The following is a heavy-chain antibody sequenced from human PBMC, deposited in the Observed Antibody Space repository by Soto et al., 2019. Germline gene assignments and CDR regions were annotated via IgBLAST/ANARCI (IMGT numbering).Heavy chain of an antibody. CDR1: GGSISSYY. V-gene: IGHV4-59*01. J-gene: IGHJ2*01. Sequence: SETLSLTCTVSGGSISSYYWSWIRQPPGKGLEWIGYIYYSGSTNYNPSLKSRVTISVDTSKNPFSLKLSSVTAADTAVYYCARGRLNYDFWSGYYTGIGYFDLWGRGTLVTVSS. D-gene: IGHD3-3*01. CDR3: ARGRLNYDFWSGYYTGIGYFDL. CDR2: IYYSGST.